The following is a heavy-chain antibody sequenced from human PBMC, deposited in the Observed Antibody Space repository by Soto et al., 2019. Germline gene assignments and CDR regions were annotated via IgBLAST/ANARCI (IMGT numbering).Heavy chain of an antibody. CDR2: ISYDGTNK. CDR1: GFGFSSCA. Sequence: GGSLRLSCAASGFGFSSCAMHWVRQAPGKGLEWVAVISYDGTNKYYADSVKGRFIISRDNSKSTLYLQMNSLRTEDTAVYYCAKAATTVTPLGYDSWGQGILVTVSS. J-gene: IGHJ4*02. D-gene: IGHD4-17*01. CDR3: AKAATTVTPLGYDS. V-gene: IGHV3-30*18.